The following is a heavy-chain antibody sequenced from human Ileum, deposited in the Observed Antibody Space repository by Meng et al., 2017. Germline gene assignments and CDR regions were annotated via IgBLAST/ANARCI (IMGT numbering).Heavy chain of an antibody. J-gene: IGHJ4*02. Sequence: VQRQECGPGLLKPSGTLSLTCSVSGGSISTSDWWSWVRQPPGKGLEWIGEIHHSGSTNYNPSLKSRVTISVDKSKNQFSLKLNSVTAADTAVYYCAREWSGSYRHFDYWGQGTLVTVSS. D-gene: IGHD1-26*01. CDR1: GGSISTSDW. V-gene: IGHV4-4*02. CDR2: IHHSGST. CDR3: AREWSGSYRHFDY.